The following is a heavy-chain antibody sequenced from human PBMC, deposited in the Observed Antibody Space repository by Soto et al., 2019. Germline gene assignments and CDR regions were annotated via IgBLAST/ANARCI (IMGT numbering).Heavy chain of an antibody. CDR1: GFTSSSYG. CDR2: ISYDGSNK. J-gene: IGHJ6*02. Sequence: PGGSLRLSCAASGFTSSSYGMHWVRQAPGKGLEWVAVISYDGSNKYYADSVKGRFTISRDNSKNTLYLQMNSLRAEDTAVYYCAKDGGDFRYYDILTGYQSSYYYYGMDVWGQGTTVTVSS. D-gene: IGHD3-9*01. CDR3: AKDGGDFRYYDILTGYQSSYYYYGMDV. V-gene: IGHV3-30*18.